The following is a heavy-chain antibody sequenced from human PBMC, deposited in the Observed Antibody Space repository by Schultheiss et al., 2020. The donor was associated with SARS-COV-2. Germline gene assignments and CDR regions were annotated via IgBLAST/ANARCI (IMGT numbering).Heavy chain of an antibody. J-gene: IGHJ4*02. D-gene: IGHD6-19*01. CDR1: GFTFSDYY. V-gene: IGHV3-11*03. CDR2: ISSSSSYI. Sequence: GGSLRLSCAASGFTFSDYYMSWIRQAPGKGLEWVSSISSSSSYIYYADSVKGRFTISRDNAKNSLYLQMNSLRADDTAVYYCARSGSGGWLNPFHSWGQGILVTVSS. CDR3: ARSGSGGWLNPFHS.